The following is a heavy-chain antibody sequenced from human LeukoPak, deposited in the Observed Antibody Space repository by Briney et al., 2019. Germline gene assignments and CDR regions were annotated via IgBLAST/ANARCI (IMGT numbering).Heavy chain of an antibody. CDR1: GGTFSSYA. CDR3: ARAGGDDILTGYPYYYGMDV. CDR2: IIPIFGTA. J-gene: IGHJ6*04. V-gene: IGHV1-69*13. D-gene: IGHD3-9*01. Sequence: ASVKVSCKASGGTFSSYAISWVRQAPGQGLEWMGGIIPIFGTANDAQKFQGRVTITADESTSTAYMELSSLRSEDTAVYYCARAGGDDILTGYPYYYGMDVWGKGTTVTVSS.